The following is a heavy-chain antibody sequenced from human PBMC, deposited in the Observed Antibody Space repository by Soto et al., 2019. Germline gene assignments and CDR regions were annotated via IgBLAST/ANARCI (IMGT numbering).Heavy chain of an antibody. J-gene: IGHJ5*02. CDR2: INSDGSST. CDR3: ARVSGLSLGFYDP. Sequence: SLRLSCASSGFTFSSYFMHWVRQSPGKGLVWVSRINSDGSSTGYTDSVKGRFTISRDNAKNTLYLQMNSLRAEDTAVYYCARVSGLSLGFYDPWGQGTLVTVS. V-gene: IGHV3-74*01. CDR1: GFTFSSYF. D-gene: IGHD3-10*01.